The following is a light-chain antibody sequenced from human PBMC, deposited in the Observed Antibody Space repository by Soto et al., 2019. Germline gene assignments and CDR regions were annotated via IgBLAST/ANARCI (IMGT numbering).Light chain of an antibody. Sequence: EIVMTQSPATLSVSPGERATLSCRASQSVSSSLAWYQQKPGQAPRLLIYDASTRATGIPARFSGSGSGTEFTLTISSLQSEAFAVYYCQQYNNWYTFGQGTKLEIK. CDR1: QSVSSS. V-gene: IGKV3D-15*01. CDR2: DAS. CDR3: QQYNNWYT. J-gene: IGKJ2*01.